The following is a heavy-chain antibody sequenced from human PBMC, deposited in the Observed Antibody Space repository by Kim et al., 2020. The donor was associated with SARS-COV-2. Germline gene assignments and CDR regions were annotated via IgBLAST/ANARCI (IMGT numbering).Heavy chain of an antibody. J-gene: IGHJ5*02. CDR2: IYYSGST. Sequence: SETLSLTCTVSGGSISSGDYYWSWIRQPPGKGLEWIGYIYYSGSTYYNPSLKSRVTISVDTSKNQFSLKLSSVTAADTAVYYCARATIGYCSSTSCYTPGWFDPWGQGTLVTVSS. D-gene: IGHD2-2*02. V-gene: IGHV4-30-4*01. CDR1: GGSISSGDYY. CDR3: ARATIGYCSSTSCYTPGWFDP.